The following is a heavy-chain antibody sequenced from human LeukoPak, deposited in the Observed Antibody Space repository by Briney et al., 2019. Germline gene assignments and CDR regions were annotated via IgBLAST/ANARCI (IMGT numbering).Heavy chain of an antibody. CDR3: AKSYYYHSGSFDY. V-gene: IGHV3-30*18. D-gene: IGHD3-10*01. Sequence: GGSLRLSCAASGFTFSTFNMHWVRQAPGKGLEWVAVFSSDGRSTFYAENVQGRFTLSRDNSKNTLSLQMNSLRAEDTAVYYCAKSYYYHSGSFDYWGQGTLVTVSS. J-gene: IGHJ4*02. CDR1: GFTFSTFN. CDR2: FSSDGRST.